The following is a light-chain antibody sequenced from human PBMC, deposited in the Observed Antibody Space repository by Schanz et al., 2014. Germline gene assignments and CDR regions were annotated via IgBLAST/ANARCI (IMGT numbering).Light chain of an antibody. CDR2: GAS. V-gene: IGKV3D-20*02. Sequence: EIVMTQSPATLSLSPGERATLSCRASQSVSSSYLAWYQQKPGQAPRLLIYGASSRATGIPDRFSGSGSGTDFTLTISRLEPEDFATYYCQQGNSFPLTFGGGTRVDI. J-gene: IGKJ4*01. CDR3: QQGNSFPLT. CDR1: QSVSSSY.